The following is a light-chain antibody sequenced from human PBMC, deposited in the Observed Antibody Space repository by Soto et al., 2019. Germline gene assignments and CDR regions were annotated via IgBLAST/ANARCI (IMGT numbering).Light chain of an antibody. CDR2: GAS. Sequence: ETVLTQAPGTLSLSPGERATLSCRASQRVTSNYLAWYQQKPGQAPRLLIFGASIRDTGIPDRFSGSGSGTDFTLTISRLEPEDFALYYCQHYGDSSWTFGQGTKVDIK. J-gene: IGKJ1*01. CDR1: QRVTSNY. CDR3: QHYGDSSWT. V-gene: IGKV3-20*01.